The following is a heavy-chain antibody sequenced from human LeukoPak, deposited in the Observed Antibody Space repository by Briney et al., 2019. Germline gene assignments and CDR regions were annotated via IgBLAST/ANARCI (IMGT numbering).Heavy chain of an antibody. V-gene: IGHV3-74*03. CDR1: GFTFSDYW. J-gene: IGHJ5*02. CDR2: IDTVGSRT. CDR3: ARVRSGSDDWVDP. D-gene: IGHD1-26*01. Sequence: GGSLRLSCAASGFTFSDYWMHWVRQAPGKGLVWVSRIDTVGSRTTYADPVKGRFTISRDNAKNTLHLQMSSLTADDTGVYYCARVRSGSDDWVDPWGQGTLVTVSS.